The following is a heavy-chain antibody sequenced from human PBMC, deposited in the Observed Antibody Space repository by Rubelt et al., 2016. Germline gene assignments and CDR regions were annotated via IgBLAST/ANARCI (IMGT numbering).Heavy chain of an antibody. CDR1: GFIFSTYT. D-gene: IGHD1-26*01. CDR2: IGSSSSFI. CDR3: VRDRIAGDSNGMGV. V-gene: IGHV3-21*01. J-gene: IGHJ6*02. Sequence: VQLVESGGGVVQPGRSLRLSCAASGFIFSTYTMHWVRQAPGKGLEWVSSIGSSSSFIYYADSLKGRFTISRENAKNSLFRQRNSLTAEDTAVYHCVRDRIAGDSNGMGVWGQGTTVTVSS.